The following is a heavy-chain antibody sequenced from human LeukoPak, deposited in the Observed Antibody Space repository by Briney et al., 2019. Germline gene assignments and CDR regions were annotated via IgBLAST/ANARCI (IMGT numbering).Heavy chain of an antibody. CDR1: GFTFSSYG. D-gene: IGHD3-3*01. CDR2: IRYDGSNK. CDR3: AKDYKDDFWSGYPDFDY. J-gene: IGHJ4*02. V-gene: IGHV3-30*02. Sequence: PGGSLRLSCAASGFTFSSYGMHWVRQAPGKGLEWVAFIRYDGSNKYYADSVKGRFTISRDNSTNTLYLQMNSLRAEDTAVYYCAKDYKDDFWSGYPDFDYWGQGTLVTVSS.